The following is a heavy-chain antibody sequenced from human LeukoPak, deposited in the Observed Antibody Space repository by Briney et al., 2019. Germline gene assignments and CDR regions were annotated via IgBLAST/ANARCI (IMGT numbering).Heavy chain of an antibody. J-gene: IGHJ4*02. V-gene: IGHV3-23*01. Sequence: GGSLRLSCAASGFTFSRYAMTWVRQAPGKGLEWVSALSGSGEITYYADSVKGRFTISRDNSKNTLYLQMNSLRAEDTAIYYCAKDLRGYYDLEAFYDYWGQGTLVTVSS. CDR1: GFTFSRYA. CDR3: AKDLRGYYDLEAFYDY. CDR2: LSGSGEIT. D-gene: IGHD3-3*01.